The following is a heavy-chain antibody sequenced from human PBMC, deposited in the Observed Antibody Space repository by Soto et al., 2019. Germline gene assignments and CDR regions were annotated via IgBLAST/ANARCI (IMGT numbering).Heavy chain of an antibody. CDR3: VRIRYQLPSSVLWLDP. CDR1: GGFLSESY. Sequence: SETLSLTCAVYGGFLSESYWTWIRQPPGKGLEWIGEINHVGGTNYNPSLKSRVTMSVDTSQNQFSLRLISVTAAGTAMYFCVRIRYQLPSSVLWLDPWGQGTPVTVSS. V-gene: IGHV4-34*01. J-gene: IGHJ5*02. D-gene: IGHD2-8*01. CDR2: INHVGGT.